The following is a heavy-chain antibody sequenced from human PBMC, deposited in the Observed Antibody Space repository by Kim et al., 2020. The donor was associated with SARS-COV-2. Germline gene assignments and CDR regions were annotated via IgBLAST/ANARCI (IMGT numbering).Heavy chain of an antibody. V-gene: IGHV4-59*01. Sequence: SETLSLTCTVSGASISSNYWSWIRQPPGKGLEWIGYIYYTGTTNYNPSLKSRVTIALETSKNQFSLKLSSVTAADTAVYYCARVREDLVIIPAVMLFDPWGQGTLVTVSS. D-gene: IGHD2-2*01. CDR1: GASISSNY. CDR3: ARVREDLVIIPAVMLFDP. CDR2: IYYTGTT. J-gene: IGHJ5*02.